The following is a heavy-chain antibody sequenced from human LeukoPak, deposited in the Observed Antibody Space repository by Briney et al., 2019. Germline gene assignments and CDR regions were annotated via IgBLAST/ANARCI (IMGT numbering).Heavy chain of an antibody. CDR1: GFTFSSYD. CDR3: ARGRVGRLYFDY. J-gene: IGHJ4*02. Sequence: GGSLRLSCAASGFTFSSYDMHWVRQATGKGLEWVSAIGTAGDTYYPGSVKGRFTISRENAKNSLYLQTNSLRAGDTAVYYCARGRVGRLYFDYWGQGTLVTVSS. CDR2: IGTAGDT. D-gene: IGHD2-15*01. V-gene: IGHV3-13*01.